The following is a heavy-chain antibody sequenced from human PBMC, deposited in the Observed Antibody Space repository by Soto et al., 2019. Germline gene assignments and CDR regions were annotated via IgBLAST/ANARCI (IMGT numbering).Heavy chain of an antibody. CDR2: IYYSGIT. V-gene: IGHV4-39*01. CDR1: GVSISNSSYY. CDR3: ARHGSN. Sequence: SETLSLTCTVSGVSISNSSYYWGWIRRPPGKGLEWIGTIYYSGITYFNPSLKSRVTISVDTSKNQFSLKLTSVTAADTAVYYCARHGSNWGQGTLVTVSS. J-gene: IGHJ4*02.